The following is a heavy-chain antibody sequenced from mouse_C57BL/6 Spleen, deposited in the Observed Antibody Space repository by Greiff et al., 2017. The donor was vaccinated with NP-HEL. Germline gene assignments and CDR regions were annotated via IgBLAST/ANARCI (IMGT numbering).Heavy chain of an antibody. D-gene: IGHD2-4*01. CDR2: IHPNSGST. CDR1: GYTFTSYW. Sequence: QVQLKQPGAELVKPGASVKLSCKASGYTFTSYWMHWVKQRPGQGLEWIGMIHPNSGSTNYNEKFKSKATLTVDKSSSTAYMQLSSLTSEDSAVYYCARYYDYGFAYWGQGTLVTVSA. V-gene: IGHV1-64*01. J-gene: IGHJ3*01. CDR3: ARYYDYGFAY.